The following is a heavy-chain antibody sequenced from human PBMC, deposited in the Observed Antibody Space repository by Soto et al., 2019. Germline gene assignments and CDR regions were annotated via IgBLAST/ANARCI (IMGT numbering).Heavy chain of an antibody. CDR3: AKDQGSSWYEIDY. CDR1: GFTFSNYA. J-gene: IGHJ4*02. CDR2: ISGSGGST. D-gene: IGHD6-13*01. Sequence: EVQLLESGGGLVQPGGSLRLSCAASGFTFSNYAVTWVRQAPGKGLEWVSTISGSGGSTYYAASVKGRFTISRHNSKNTLYLQMNSLRAEDTAVDYCAKDQGSSWYEIDYWGQGTLVTVSS. V-gene: IGHV3-23*01.